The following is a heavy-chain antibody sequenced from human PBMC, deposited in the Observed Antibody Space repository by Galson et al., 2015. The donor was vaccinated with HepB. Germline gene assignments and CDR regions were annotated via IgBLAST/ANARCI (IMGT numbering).Heavy chain of an antibody. CDR1: GYTFTGYY. D-gene: IGHD6-13*01. J-gene: IGHJ6*02. V-gene: IGHV1-2*04. CDR3: ARDRQQLAFSGMDV. Sequence: SVKVSCKASGYTFTGYYMHWVRQAPGQGLEWMGWINPNSGGTNYAQKFRGWVTMTRDTSISTAYMELSRLRSDDTAVYYCARDRQQLAFSGMDVWGQGTTVTVSS. CDR2: INPNSGGT.